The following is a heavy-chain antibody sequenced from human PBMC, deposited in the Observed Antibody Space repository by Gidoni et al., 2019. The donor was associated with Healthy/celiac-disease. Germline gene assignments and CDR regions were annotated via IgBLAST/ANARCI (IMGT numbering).Heavy chain of an antibody. CDR2: IYSGGST. Sequence: EVQLVESGGGLIQPGGSLRLSCAASGFTVSSNYMSWVRQAPGKGLEWVSIIYSGGSTYYADSVKGRFTISRDNSKNTLYLQMNSLRAEDTAVYYCARDSEALGADAFDIWGQGTMVTVSS. D-gene: IGHD3-10*01. CDR1: GFTVSSNY. CDR3: ARDSEALGADAFDI. J-gene: IGHJ3*02. V-gene: IGHV3-53*01.